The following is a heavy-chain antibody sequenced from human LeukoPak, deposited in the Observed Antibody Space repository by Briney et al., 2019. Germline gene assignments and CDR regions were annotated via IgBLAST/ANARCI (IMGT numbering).Heavy chain of an antibody. CDR3: AKDRGRIVVVPPDY. V-gene: IGHV3-30*18. J-gene: IGHJ4*02. CDR2: ISYDGSNK. D-gene: IGHD3-22*01. Sequence: GGSLRLSCAASGFTFSSYGMHWVRQAPGKGLGWVAVISYDGSNKYYADSVKGRFTISRDNSKNTLYLQMNSLRAEDTAVYYCAKDRGRIVVVPPDYWGQGTLVTVSS. CDR1: GFTFSSYG.